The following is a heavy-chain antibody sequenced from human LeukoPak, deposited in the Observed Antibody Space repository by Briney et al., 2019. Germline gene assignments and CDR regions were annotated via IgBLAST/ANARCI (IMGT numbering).Heavy chain of an antibody. Sequence: SETLSLTCTVSGGSISSYYWSWIRQPPGKGLEWIGYIHYSGSTNYNPSLKSRVTISVDTSKNQFSLKLSSVTAADTAVYYCARCGSSSYLFDYWGQGTLVTVSS. CDR3: ARCGSSSYLFDY. CDR2: IHYSGST. CDR1: GGSISSYY. V-gene: IGHV4-59*01. D-gene: IGHD6-13*01. J-gene: IGHJ4*02.